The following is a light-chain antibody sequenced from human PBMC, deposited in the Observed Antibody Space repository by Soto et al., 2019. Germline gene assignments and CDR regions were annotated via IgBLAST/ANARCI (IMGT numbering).Light chain of an antibody. CDR2: GAS. J-gene: IGKJ1*01. V-gene: IGKV3-15*01. CDR1: QSVSTN. CDR3: QQYSHWPT. Sequence: EVVMTQSPATLSVSPGERATLSCRASQSVSTNLACYQQRPGQAPRLLIYGASTRASGFPARFSGSGSGTEFILTISSLQFEDFAVYYCQQYSHWPTFGQGTKVQIK.